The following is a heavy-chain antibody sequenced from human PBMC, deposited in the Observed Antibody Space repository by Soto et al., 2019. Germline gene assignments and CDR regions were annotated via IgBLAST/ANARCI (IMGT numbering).Heavy chain of an antibody. CDR1: GFTFSSYA. CDR3: ARDPDITGTTGDYYYYYGMGV. V-gene: IGHV3-30-3*01. CDR2: ISYDGSNK. Sequence: GGSLRLSCAASGFTFSSYAMHWVRQAPGKGLEWVAVISYDGSNKYYTDSVKGRFTISRDNSKNTLYLQMNSLRAEDTAVYYCARDPDITGTTGDYYYYYGMGVWGQGTTVTVSS. D-gene: IGHD1-7*01. J-gene: IGHJ6*02.